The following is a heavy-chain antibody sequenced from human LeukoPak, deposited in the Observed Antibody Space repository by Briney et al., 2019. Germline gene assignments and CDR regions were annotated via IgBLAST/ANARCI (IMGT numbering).Heavy chain of an antibody. Sequence: GGSLRLSCAASGFTFSSYSMNWVRQAPGKGLEWVSYISSSSSTIYYADSVKGRFTISRDNAKNSLYLQMNSLRAEDTAVYYCAREVVVVPAATEYYYYMDVWGKGTTVTVSS. V-gene: IGHV3-48*01. CDR2: ISSSSSTI. CDR3: AREVVVVPAATEYYYYMDV. J-gene: IGHJ6*03. CDR1: GFTFSSYS. D-gene: IGHD2-2*01.